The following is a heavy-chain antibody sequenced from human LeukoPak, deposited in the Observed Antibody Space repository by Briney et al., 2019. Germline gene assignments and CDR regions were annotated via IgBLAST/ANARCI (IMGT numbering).Heavy chain of an antibody. J-gene: IGHJ3*02. V-gene: IGHV3-23*01. Sequence: PGGTLRLSCAASGFTFSSYGMSWVRQAPGKGLEWVSAISGSGGSTYYADSVKGRFAISRDNSKNTLYLQMNSLRAEDTAVYYCAKDKKVVGPWAFDIWGQGTMVTVSS. CDR3: AKDKKVVGPWAFDI. CDR1: GFTFSSYG. D-gene: IGHD3-22*01. CDR2: ISGSGGST.